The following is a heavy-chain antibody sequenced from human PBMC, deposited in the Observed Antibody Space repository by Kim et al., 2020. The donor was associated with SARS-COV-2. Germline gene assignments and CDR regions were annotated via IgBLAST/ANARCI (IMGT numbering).Heavy chain of an antibody. CDR3: ARDRKYGSGSYCKGYYDSSGYYDY. Sequence: ASVKVSCKASGYTFTSYAMNWVRQAPGQGLEWMGWINTNTGNPTYAQGFTGRFVFSLDTSVSTAYLQISSLKAEDTAVYYCARDRKYGSGSYCKGYYDSSGYYDYWGQGTLVTVSS. V-gene: IGHV7-4-1*02. J-gene: IGHJ4*02. CDR1: GYTFTSYA. CDR2: INTNTGNP. D-gene: IGHD3-22*01.